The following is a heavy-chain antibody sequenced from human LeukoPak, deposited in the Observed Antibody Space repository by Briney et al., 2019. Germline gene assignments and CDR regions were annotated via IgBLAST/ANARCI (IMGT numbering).Heavy chain of an antibody. J-gene: IGHJ4*02. Sequence: GASVKVSCKASGYTFTGYYMHWVRQAPGQGLEWMGWINPNSGGTNYAQKSQGRVTMTRDTSISTAYTELSRLRSDDTAVYYCARSPRLQLGGSYYWGQGTLVTVSS. D-gene: IGHD5-24*01. V-gene: IGHV1-2*02. CDR3: ARSPRLQLGGSYY. CDR1: GYTFTGYY. CDR2: INPNSGGT.